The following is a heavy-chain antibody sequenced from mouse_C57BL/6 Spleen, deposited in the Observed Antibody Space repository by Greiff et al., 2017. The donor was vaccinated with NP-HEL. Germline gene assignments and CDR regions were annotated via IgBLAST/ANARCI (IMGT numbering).Heavy chain of an antibody. Sequence: DVKLQESGGGLVQPGGSMKLSCVASGFTFSNYWMNWVRQSPEKGLEWVAQIRLKSDNYETHYAESVKGRFTIARDDSKSSVYLQMNNLRAEDTGIYYCTEDYGSSYGWYFDVWGTGTTVTVSS. CDR1: GFTFSNYW. J-gene: IGHJ1*03. D-gene: IGHD1-1*01. CDR2: IRLKSDNYET. V-gene: IGHV6-3*01. CDR3: TEDYGSSYGWYFDV.